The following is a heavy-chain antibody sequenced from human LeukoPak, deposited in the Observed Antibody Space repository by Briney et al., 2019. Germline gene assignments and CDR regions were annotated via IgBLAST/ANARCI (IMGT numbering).Heavy chain of an antibody. CDR3: ARDYCTNGVCYLFPLYYFDY. D-gene: IGHD2-8*01. CDR2: IIPILGIA. J-gene: IGHJ4*02. CDR1: GGTFSSYA. V-gene: IGHV1-69*04. Sequence: GVSVKVSCKASGGTFSSYAISWVRQAPGQGLEWMGRIIPILGIANYAQKFQGRVTITADKSTSTAYMELSSLRSEDTAVYYCARDYCTNGVCYLFPLYYFDYWGQGTLVTVSS.